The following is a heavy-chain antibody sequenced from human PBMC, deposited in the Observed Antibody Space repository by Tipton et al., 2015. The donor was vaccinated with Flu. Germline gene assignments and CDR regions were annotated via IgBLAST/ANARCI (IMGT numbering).Heavy chain of an antibody. CDR1: GGSISSYY. CDR3: ARARGWYYFDY. D-gene: IGHD6-19*01. CDR2: IYYSEST. J-gene: IGHJ4*02. V-gene: IGHV4-59*01. Sequence: TLSLTCTVSGGSISSYYWSWIRQPPGKGLEWIGYIYYSESTNYNPSLKSRVTISVDTSKNQFSLKLSSVTAADTAVYYCARARGWYYFDYWGQGTLVTVSS.